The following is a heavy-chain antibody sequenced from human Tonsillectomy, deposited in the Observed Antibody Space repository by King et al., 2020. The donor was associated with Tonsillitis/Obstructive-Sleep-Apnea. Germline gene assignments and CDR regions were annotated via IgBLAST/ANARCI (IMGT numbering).Heavy chain of an antibody. D-gene: IGHD3-16*02. J-gene: IGHJ3*02. CDR1: GFSLSSGTAG. V-gene: IGHV2-5*02. Sequence: TLKESGPTLVKPTETLTLTCIFSGFSLSSGTAGVGWIRQPPGEALEWLAVIYWDDDKRYSPSLKTRLIIAKDTSKNQVVLTMPNMDPVDTATYYCAHLTITFGGVVGIDAFDIWGQGTMVTVSS. CDR2: IYWDDDK. CDR3: AHLTITFGGVVGIDAFDI.